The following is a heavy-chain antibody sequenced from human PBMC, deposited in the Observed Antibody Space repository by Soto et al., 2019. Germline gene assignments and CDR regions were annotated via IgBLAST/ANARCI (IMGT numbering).Heavy chain of an antibody. V-gene: IGHV4-59*01. D-gene: IGHD4-17*01. J-gene: IGHJ4*02. Sequence: QVQLQESGPGLVKPSETLSLTCTVSGGSISSYYWSWIRQPPGKGLEWIGYIYYSGSTNYNPSLKSRVTISVDTSKNQFSLKLSSVTAADTAVYYCARDRRYGDYGGLDYWGQGTLVTVSS. CDR3: ARDRRYGDYGGLDY. CDR2: IYYSGST. CDR1: GGSISSYY.